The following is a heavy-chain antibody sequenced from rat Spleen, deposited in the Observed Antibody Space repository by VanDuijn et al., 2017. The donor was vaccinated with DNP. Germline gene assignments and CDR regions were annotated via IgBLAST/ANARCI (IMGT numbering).Heavy chain of an antibody. V-gene: IGHV5-22*01. CDR1: GFMFSDYY. J-gene: IGHJ2*01. Sequence: EVQLVESGGGLVQPGRSLKLSCAASGFMFSDYYMAWVRQAPTKGLGGVAYIIYDGGSSYYGDSVKGRITISRDNAKSTLYLQMNSLRSEDTASYYCGRHSWGAYFDYWGQGVMVTVSS. D-gene: IGHD4-6*01. CDR3: GRHSWGAYFDY. CDR2: IIYDGGSS.